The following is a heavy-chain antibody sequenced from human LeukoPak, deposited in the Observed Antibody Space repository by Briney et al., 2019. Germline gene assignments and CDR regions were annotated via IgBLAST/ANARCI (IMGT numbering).Heavy chain of an antibody. V-gene: IGHV3-23*01. D-gene: IGHD6-6*01. CDR2: ISNDGRHI. CDR3: ATVMGSSPSTAYFAY. CDR1: GLIFTNYA. J-gene: IGHJ4*02. Sequence: GGSLRLSCGGSGLIFTNYAINWVRQTPGKGLEWLSAISNDGRHIYYTDSVKGRFTTSRDNSRNTVYPQMNGLRVEDTALYYCATVMGSSPSTAYFAYWGQGTLVTVSS.